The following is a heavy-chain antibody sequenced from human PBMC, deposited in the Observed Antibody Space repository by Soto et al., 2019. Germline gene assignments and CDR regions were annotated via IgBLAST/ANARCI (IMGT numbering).Heavy chain of an antibody. CDR2: IIPIFGIA. J-gene: IGHJ2*01. Sequence: ASVKVSCKASGGTFSSYAISWVRQAPGQGLEWMGGIIPIFGIANYAQKFQGRVTITADKSTSTAYMELSSLRSEDTAVYYCATKILDYGGNQNPPYWYFDLWGRGTLVTVSS. D-gene: IGHD4-17*01. CDR1: GGTFSSYA. V-gene: IGHV1-69*10. CDR3: ATKILDYGGNQNPPYWYFDL.